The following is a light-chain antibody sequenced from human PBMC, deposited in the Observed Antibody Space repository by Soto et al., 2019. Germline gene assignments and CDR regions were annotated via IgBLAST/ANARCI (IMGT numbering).Light chain of an antibody. Sequence: IVMKQSPATLSVSQGERATLSCRASQSVNNNLAWYQQKPGQAPRLLIYGASTRATGIPARFSGSGSGTEFTLTISSLQSEDFAVYYCQQYNSWPPTTFGQGTKVDIK. J-gene: IGKJ1*01. CDR3: QQYNSWPPTT. V-gene: IGKV3-15*01. CDR1: QSVNNN. CDR2: GAS.